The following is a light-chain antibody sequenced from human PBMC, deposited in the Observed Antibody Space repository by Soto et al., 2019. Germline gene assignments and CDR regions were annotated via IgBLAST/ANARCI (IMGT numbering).Light chain of an antibody. V-gene: IGKV3D-11*01. CDR2: DAS. CDR3: QQRSKWLT. Sequence: EIVLTQSPATLSLSPGERATLSCRASQGVSSYLAWYQQKPGQAPRLLIDDASNRATGIPARFSGSGPGTDFTLTISSLETEDFAVYYCQQRSKWLTFGGGTKVEIK. J-gene: IGKJ4*01. CDR1: QGVSSY.